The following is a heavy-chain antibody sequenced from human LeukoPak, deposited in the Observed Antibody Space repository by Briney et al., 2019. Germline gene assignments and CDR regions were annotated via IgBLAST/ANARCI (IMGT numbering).Heavy chain of an antibody. CDR2: INTDGSST. J-gene: IGHJ4*02. V-gene: IGHV3-74*01. CDR1: GFTFSSYW. D-gene: IGHD5-24*01. Sequence: GGSLRLSCAASGFTFSSYWMHWVRQAPGKGLVWVSRINTDGSSTSYADSVKGRFTISRDNAKNTLYLQMNSLRAEDTAVYYCARDRSLEAFDYWGQGTLVTVSS. CDR3: ARDRSLEAFDY.